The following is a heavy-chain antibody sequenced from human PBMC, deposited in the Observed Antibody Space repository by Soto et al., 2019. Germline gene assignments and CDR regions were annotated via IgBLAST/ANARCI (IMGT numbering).Heavy chain of an antibody. D-gene: IGHD3-22*01. V-gene: IGHV5-51*01. J-gene: IGHJ4*02. CDR2: IYPGDSDT. CDR3: ATRGCYDSSGYYKPDFDF. Sequence: RESLKISCKGSGYSFTSYWIVWVRQMPGKGLEWMGIIYPGDSDTRYSPSFQGQVTISADKSISTAYLQWSSLKASDTAMYYCATRGCYDSSGYYKPDFDFWGQGSLVTVSS. CDR1: GYSFTSYW.